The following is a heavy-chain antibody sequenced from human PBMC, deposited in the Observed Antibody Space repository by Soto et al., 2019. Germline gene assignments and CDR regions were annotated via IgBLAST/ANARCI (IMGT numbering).Heavy chain of an antibody. CDR2: IYDTGSP. J-gene: IGHJ4*02. Sequence: SETLSLTCTLSGGSINNYYWSWIRQPPENGLEWVGYIYDTGSPTYNPSLKSRVTMSVDTSKNQFSLELNSVTAADPAVYYCARVRAGYSSTRYDYWGQGTLVTVSS. V-gene: IGHV4-59*01. CDR1: GGSINNYY. D-gene: IGHD6-13*01. CDR3: ARVRAGYSSTRYDY.